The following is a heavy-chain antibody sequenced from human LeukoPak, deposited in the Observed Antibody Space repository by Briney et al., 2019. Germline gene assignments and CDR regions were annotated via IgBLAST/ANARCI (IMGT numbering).Heavy chain of an antibody. CDR1: GGSISRGGYS. CDR3: ARGFNWFDP. V-gene: IGHV4-30-4*07. CDR2: FYYSGST. Sequence: SETLSLTCAVSGGSISRGGYSWSWIRQPPGKGLEWIGYFYYSGSTYYNPSLKSRVTISTDMSRNQVSLKLSSVTTADTAVYYCARGFNWFDPWGQGILVTVSS. J-gene: IGHJ5*02.